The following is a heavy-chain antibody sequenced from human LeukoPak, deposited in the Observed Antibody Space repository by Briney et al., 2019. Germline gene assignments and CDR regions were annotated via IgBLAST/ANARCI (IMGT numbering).Heavy chain of an antibody. CDR2: ISGSGGST. V-gene: IGHV3-23*01. J-gene: IGHJ5*02. CDR3: ARYRAVGRITEFDP. Sequence: PGGSLRLSCAASGFTFSSYAMSWVRQAPGKGLEWVSAISGSGGSTYYADSVKGRFTISRDNSKNTLYLQMNSLRAEDTAIYYCARYRAVGRITEFDPWGQGTLVTVSS. CDR1: GFTFSSYA. D-gene: IGHD3-3*01.